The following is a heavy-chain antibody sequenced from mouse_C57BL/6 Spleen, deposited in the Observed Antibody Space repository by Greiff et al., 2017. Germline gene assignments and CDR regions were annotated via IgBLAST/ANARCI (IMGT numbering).Heavy chain of an antibody. CDR1: GFTFSSYA. CDR3: ARDGDYAMDY. J-gene: IGHJ4*01. V-gene: IGHV5-4*01. CDR2: ISDGGSYT. Sequence: EVQLVESGGGLVQPGGSLKLSCAASGFTFSSYAMSWVRQTPEKRLEWVATISDGGSYTYYPDNVKGRFTISRDNAKNNLYLQMSHLKSEDTAMYYCARDGDYAMDYWGQGTSVTVSS.